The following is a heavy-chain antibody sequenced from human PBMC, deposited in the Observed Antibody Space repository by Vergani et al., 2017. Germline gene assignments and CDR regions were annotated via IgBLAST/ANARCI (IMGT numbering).Heavy chain of an antibody. J-gene: IGHJ3*02. CDR2: ISGSGVST. D-gene: IGHD3-3*01. CDR3: ATVKGTGVRFLEWYRNSDAFDS. V-gene: IGHV3-23*01. Sequence: EVQLLESGGGLVQPGGSLRLSCAASGFTFSSYAMSWVRQAPGTGLEWVAAISGSGVSTDYPDSVKGRFTISRDNSKNTLYLQMNSLRAEDTGVYYCATVKGTGVRFLEWYRNSDAFDSWGQGTMVTVSS. CDR1: GFTFSSYA.